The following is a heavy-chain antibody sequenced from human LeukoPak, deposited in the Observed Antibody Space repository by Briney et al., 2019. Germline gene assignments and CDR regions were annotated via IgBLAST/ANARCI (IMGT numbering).Heavy chain of an antibody. CDR3: ARMKMRELRANFDY. J-gene: IGHJ4*02. D-gene: IGHD1-26*01. Sequence: SETLSLTCAVYGGSFSVYYWSWIRQPPGKGLEWIGEINHSGSTNYNPSLKSRVTISVDTSKDQFSLKLSSVTAADTAVYYCARMKMRELRANFDYWGQGTLVTVSS. V-gene: IGHV4-34*01. CDR2: INHSGST. CDR1: GGSFSVYY.